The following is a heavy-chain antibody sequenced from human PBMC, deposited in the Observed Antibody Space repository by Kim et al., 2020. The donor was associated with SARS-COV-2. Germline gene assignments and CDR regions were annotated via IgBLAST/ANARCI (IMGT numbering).Heavy chain of an antibody. CDR2: IRGGSENI. D-gene: IGHD2-21*01. CDR1: GFALRDYT. J-gene: IGHJ4*02. CDR3: VKDRDSYSHWNDY. V-gene: IGHV3-23*01. Sequence: GGSLRLSCAASGFALRDYTMKWVRQAPGKGLQWVSEIRGGSENIYYADSVKGRFIISRDNSKNTLSLQMNSLRAEDTAVYFCVKDRDSYSHWNDYWGQGTLVTVSS.